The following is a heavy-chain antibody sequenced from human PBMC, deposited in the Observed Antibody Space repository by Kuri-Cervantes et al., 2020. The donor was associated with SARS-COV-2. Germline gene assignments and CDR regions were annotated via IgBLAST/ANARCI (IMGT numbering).Heavy chain of an antibody. Sequence: KVSCKGSGYTFTSYWIGWVRQMPGKGLEWMGIIYPGDSDTRYSPSFQRQVTISADKSISTAYLQWSSLKASDTAIYYCARHSSGWYGIDYWGQGTLVTVSS. CDR2: IYPGDSDT. D-gene: IGHD6-19*01. CDR3: ARHSSGWYGIDY. V-gene: IGHV5-51*01. CDR1: GYTFTSYW. J-gene: IGHJ4*02.